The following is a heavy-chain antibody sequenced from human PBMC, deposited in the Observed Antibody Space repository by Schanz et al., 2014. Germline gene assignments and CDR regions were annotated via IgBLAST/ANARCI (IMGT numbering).Heavy chain of an antibody. Sequence: QVQLVDSGGGLVKPGGSLRLSCAASGFIFNDYYMTWIRQAPGKGLEWVSDISDSGDSTHYADSVKGRFTISRDNSKNTLYLQMNSLRADDTAVYYCARDLLVSHYDFWSGNDYWGQGTRVTVSS. CDR3: ARDLLVSHYDFWSGNDY. V-gene: IGHV3-11*06. CDR2: ISDSGDST. CDR1: GFIFNDYY. J-gene: IGHJ4*02. D-gene: IGHD3-3*01.